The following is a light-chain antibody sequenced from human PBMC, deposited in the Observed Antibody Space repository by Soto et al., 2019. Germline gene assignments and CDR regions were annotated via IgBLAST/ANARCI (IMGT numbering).Light chain of an antibody. V-gene: IGKV3-15*01. Sequence: EIVMTQSPATLSVSPGERATLSCRASQSVDTNLAWYQQKPGQAPRDLIYGASTRAAGIPARFSGSGSGTEFTLTISSLQSEDFAVCYCQQYDDWPPWTFGQGTKVEIK. CDR1: QSVDTN. CDR3: QQYDDWPPWT. J-gene: IGKJ1*01. CDR2: GAS.